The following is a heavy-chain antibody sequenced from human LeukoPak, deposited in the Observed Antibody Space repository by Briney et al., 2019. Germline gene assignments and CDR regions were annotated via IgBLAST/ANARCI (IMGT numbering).Heavy chain of an antibody. V-gene: IGHV1-2*02. CDR3: ASGPKSISDWYTLHNWFDP. CDR1: VYTFTGYF. J-gene: IGHJ5*02. CDR2: IIPDSGAT. D-gene: IGHD3-9*01. Sequence: ASVKVSCMASVYTFTGYFLRCGRHAPEQGPECMGWIIPDSGATNYSQKFQGRVTMTRDTSISTAYMELSGLRCDDTAVYYCASGPKSISDWYTLHNWFDPWGQGTLVTVSS.